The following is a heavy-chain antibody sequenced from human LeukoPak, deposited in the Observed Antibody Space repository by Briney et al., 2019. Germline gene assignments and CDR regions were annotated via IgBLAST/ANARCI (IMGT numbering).Heavy chain of an antibody. CDR2: INPSGGST. CDR3: ARVRQQWLTIDY. V-gene: IGHV1-46*03. CDR1: GYTFTSYY. J-gene: IGHJ4*02. Sequence: ASVKVSCKASGYTFTSYYMHWVRQAPGQGLEWMGIINPSGGSTSYAQKFQGRVTMTRDTSTSTVYMELSSLRSEDTAVYDCARVRQQWLTIDYWGQGTLVTVSS. D-gene: IGHD6-19*01.